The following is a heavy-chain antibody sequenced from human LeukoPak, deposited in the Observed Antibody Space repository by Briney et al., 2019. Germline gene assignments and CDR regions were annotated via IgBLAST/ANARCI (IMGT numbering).Heavy chain of an antibody. CDR3: ARGARGYSYVHFDY. V-gene: IGHV1-69*13. CDR1: GYTFTSYG. D-gene: IGHD5-18*01. Sequence: GASVKVSCKASGYTFTSYGISWVRQAPGQGLEWMGGIIPTFGTANYAQKFQGRVTITADESTSTAYMELSSLRSEDTAVYYCARGARGYSYVHFDYWGQGTLVTVSS. CDR2: IIPTFGTA. J-gene: IGHJ4*02.